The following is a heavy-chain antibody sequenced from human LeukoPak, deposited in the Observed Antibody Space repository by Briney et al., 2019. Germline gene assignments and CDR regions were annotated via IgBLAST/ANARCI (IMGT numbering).Heavy chain of an antibody. CDR1: GYTFTGYY. CDR2: INPNSGGT. V-gene: IGHV1-2*02. D-gene: IGHD3-10*01. J-gene: IGHJ4*02. Sequence: GASVKVSCKASGYTFTGYYMHWVRQAPGQGLEWMGWINPNSGGTNYAQKFQGRVTMTRDTSISTAYMELSRLRSDDTAVYYCVGVRGVIITFPDYWGQGTLVTVSS. CDR3: VGVRGVIITFPDY.